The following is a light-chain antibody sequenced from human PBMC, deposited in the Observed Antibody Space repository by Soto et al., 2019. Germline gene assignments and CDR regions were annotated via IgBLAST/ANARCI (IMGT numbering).Light chain of an antibody. J-gene: IGKJ4*01. Sequence: DIVMTQSPLSLPVTPGEPASISCRSSQSLLHSNGYNYLDWYLQKPGQSPQLLIYLGSNRASGVLDRFSGSGSGTDFTLKISRVEAEDVGVYYCMQALQTPTFGGGTKVEIK. V-gene: IGKV2-28*01. CDR1: QSLLHSNGYNY. CDR3: MQALQTPT. CDR2: LGS.